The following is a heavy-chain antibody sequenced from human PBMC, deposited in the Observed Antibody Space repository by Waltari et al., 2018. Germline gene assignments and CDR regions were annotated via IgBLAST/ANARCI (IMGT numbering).Heavy chain of an antibody. J-gene: IGHJ2*01. V-gene: IGHV1-8*01. CDR1: GYTFTSYE. CDR2: MRPKTGNA. Sequence: QVQLVQSGAEVKKPGASVKVSCKASGYTFTSYEINWVRQATGEGLEWREWMRPKTGNAGYAHNVQGRVTMTSNTSCSTAYMELSDLKSEDTAVYYCARGGGGDENWYFDLWGRGTLVTVSS. D-gene: IGHD2-15*01. CDR3: ARGGGGDENWYFDL.